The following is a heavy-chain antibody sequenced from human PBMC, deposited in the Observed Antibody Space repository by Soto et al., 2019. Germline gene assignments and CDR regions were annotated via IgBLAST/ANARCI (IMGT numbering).Heavy chain of an antibody. V-gene: IGHV5-51*01. CDR3: ARIGLVVVPAAQDYYYYYYYMDV. CDR2: IYPGDSDT. D-gene: IGHD2-2*01. J-gene: IGHJ6*03. CDR1: GYSFTSYW. Sequence: PGESLKISCKGSGYSFTSYWIGWVRQMPGKGLEWMGIIYPGDSDTRYSPSFQGQVTISADKSISTAYLQWSSLKASDTAMYYCARIGLVVVPAAQDYYYYYYYMDVWGKGTTVTVSS.